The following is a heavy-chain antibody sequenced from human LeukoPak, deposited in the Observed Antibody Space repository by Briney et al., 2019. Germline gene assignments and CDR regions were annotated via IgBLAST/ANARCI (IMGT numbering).Heavy chain of an antibody. CDR2: INPNSGGT. J-gene: IGHJ4*02. Sequence: GASVQVSCKASGYTFTGYYMHWVRQAPGQGLEWMGWINPNSGGTNYAQKFQGRVTMTRDTSISTAYMELSRLRSDDTAVYYCACRGYYYDSSGYYFDYWGQGTLVTVSS. CDR3: ACRGYYYDSSGYYFDY. CDR1: GYTFTGYY. V-gene: IGHV1-2*02. D-gene: IGHD3-22*01.